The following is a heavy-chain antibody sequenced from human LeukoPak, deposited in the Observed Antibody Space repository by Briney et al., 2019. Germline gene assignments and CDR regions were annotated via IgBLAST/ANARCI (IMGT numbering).Heavy chain of an antibody. D-gene: IGHD5-24*01. J-gene: IGHJ6*04. Sequence: PSETLSLTCAVYGGSFSGYYWSWIRQPPGKGLEWIGEINHSGSTNYNPSLKSRVTISVDTSKNQFSLKLSSVTAADTAVYYCARGEVAKGYYYYYGMDVWGKGTTVTVSS. V-gene: IGHV4-34*01. CDR3: ARGEVAKGYYYYYGMDV. CDR1: GGSFSGYY. CDR2: INHSGST.